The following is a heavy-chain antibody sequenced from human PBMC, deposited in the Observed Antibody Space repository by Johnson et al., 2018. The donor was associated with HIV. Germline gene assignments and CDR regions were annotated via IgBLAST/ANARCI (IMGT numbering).Heavy chain of an antibody. CDR2: IKQDGSEK. J-gene: IGHJ3*02. CDR1: GFTFSSYL. D-gene: IGHD3-16*02. V-gene: IGHV3-7*03. Sequence: VYLVESGGGVVQPGRSLRLSCAASGFTFSSYLMSWVRQAPGKGLEWVANIKQDGSEKYYVDSVKGRFTISRDNAKNSLYLQMDSLRGVDTAVYFCARPPAYLYKATFSIWGQGTMVTVSS. CDR3: ARPPAYLYKATFSI.